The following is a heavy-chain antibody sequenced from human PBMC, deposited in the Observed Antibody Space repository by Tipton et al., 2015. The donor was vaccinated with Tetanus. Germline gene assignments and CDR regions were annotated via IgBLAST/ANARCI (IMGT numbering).Heavy chain of an antibody. CDR2: IYPGDSGT. CDR3: ARGHTGDRIDY. CDR1: GYSFTSSW. J-gene: IGHJ4*02. Sequence: QLVQSGAEVKKPGESLKISCKASGYSFTSSWIGWVRQMPGKGLEWMGIIYPGDSGTRYSPAFQGQVTISADKSTSTAYRQWSTLKASDTAMYYCARGHTGDRIDYWGQGTLVTVSS. D-gene: IGHD2-21*01. V-gene: IGHV5-51*01.